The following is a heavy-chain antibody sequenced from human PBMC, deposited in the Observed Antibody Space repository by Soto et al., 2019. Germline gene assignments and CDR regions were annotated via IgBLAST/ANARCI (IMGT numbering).Heavy chain of an antibody. CDR2: IYYIGNT. J-gene: IGHJ5*02. D-gene: IGHD3-3*01. CDR1: NGSISSRSSY. V-gene: IGHV4-39*01. Sequence: SETLSLTCIVSNGSISSRSSYWGWIRQTPGKGLEWIGSIYYIGNTYYNPSLKSRVTISIDTSKTQFSLKMNSVTAADTAVYYCASRRDFWSGYYTWGQGTLVTVSS. CDR3: ASRRDFWSGYYT.